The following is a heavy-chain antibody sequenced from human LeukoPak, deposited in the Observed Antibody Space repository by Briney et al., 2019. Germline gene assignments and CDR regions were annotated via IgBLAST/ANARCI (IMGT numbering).Heavy chain of an antibody. CDR2: IDYSGNT. D-gene: IGHD6-13*01. J-gene: IGHJ4*02. CDR3: ARCSAVDGTLYLDY. Sequence: PSETLSLTCTVSGGSISSYYWTWIRQPPGKGLEWVGYIDYSGNTNYSPSLKSRVTISVDTSKNQFSLKLSSLTAADTAVYHCARCSAVDGTLYLDYWGQGTLVTVSS. CDR1: GGSISSYY. V-gene: IGHV4-59*08.